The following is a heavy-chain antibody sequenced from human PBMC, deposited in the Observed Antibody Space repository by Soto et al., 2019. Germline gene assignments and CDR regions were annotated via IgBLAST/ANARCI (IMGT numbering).Heavy chain of an antibody. J-gene: IGHJ6*02. CDR2: ISAYNGDT. D-gene: IGHD4-17*01. CDR3: ARDPPFSGILRGTPLMDV. V-gene: IGHV1-18*04. Sequence: ASVKASCKASGYSFTTHGISWVRRAPGHGLEWMGWISAYNGDTHYVQRFQGRLTMTTDTSTSTAYMELRSLTSDDTAVYYCARDPPFSGILRGTPLMDVWGQGTTVTVSS. CDR1: GYSFTTHG.